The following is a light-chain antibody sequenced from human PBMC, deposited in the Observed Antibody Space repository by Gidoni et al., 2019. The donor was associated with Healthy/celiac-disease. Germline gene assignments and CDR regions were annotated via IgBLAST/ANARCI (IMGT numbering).Light chain of an antibody. CDR3: QQSYSTHT. V-gene: IGKV1-39*01. J-gene: IGKJ2*01. Sequence: DIQMTQSPSSLSASVGARVTITCRASQSISSYLNWYQQKPGKAPKLLIYAASSLQSGVPSRFSGSGSGTDFTLTISSLQPEDFATYYCQQSYSTHTFGQGTKLEIK. CDR1: QSISSY. CDR2: AAS.